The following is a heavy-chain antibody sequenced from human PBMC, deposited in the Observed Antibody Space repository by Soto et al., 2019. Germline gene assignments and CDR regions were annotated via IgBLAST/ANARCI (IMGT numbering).Heavy chain of an antibody. CDR2: ISYDGSNK. CDR1: GFTFSSYA. J-gene: IGHJ6*02. D-gene: IGHD6-13*01. CDR3: ARKWQGIAAAGTAGLGGMDV. Sequence: GGSLRLSCAASGFTFSSYAMHWVRQAPGKGLEWVAVISYDGSNKYYADSVKGRFTISRDNSKNTLYLQMNSLRAEDTAVYYCARKWQGIAAAGTAGLGGMDVWGQGTTVTVSS. V-gene: IGHV3-30-3*01.